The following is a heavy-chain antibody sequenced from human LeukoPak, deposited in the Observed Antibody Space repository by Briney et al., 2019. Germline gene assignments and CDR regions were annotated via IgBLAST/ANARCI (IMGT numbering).Heavy chain of an antibody. CDR3: ARHRRDLGYCSSTSCQDYYYYYYYMDA. CDR1: GYSISSGYY. D-gene: IGHD2-2*01. V-gene: IGHV4-38-2*01. Sequence: PSETLSLTCAVSGYSISSGYYWGWIRQPPGKGLEWIGSIYHSGSTYYNPSLKSRVTISVDTSKNQFSLKLSSVTAADTAVYYCARHRRDLGYCSSTSCQDYYYYYYYMDAWGKGTTVTVSS. CDR2: IYHSGST. J-gene: IGHJ6*03.